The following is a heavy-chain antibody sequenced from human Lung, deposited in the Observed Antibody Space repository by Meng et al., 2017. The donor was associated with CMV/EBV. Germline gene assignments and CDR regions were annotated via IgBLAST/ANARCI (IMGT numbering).Heavy chain of an antibody. Sequence: SXTXSLXCTVSGGSISSSSYYWGWIRPPPGKGLEWSGSIYYSGSTYYNPSLKSRVTISVDTSKNQFSLKLSSVTAADTAVYYCARYLITFGGVIGSDYLGQGXLVTVSS. CDR2: IYYSGST. D-gene: IGHD3-16*02. CDR3: ARYLITFGGVIGSDY. V-gene: IGHV4-39*07. CDR1: GGSISSSSYY. J-gene: IGHJ4*02.